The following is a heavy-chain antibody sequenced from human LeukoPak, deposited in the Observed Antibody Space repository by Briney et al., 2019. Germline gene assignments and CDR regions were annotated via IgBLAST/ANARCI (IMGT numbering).Heavy chain of an antibody. Sequence: GGSLRLSCATSGFTSSNYWMTWVRQAPGKGLEWVANINRDGSDKYYMASVQGRFTISRDNAKNSLSLQMNSLRAEDTAVYFCARAIEGAYDLWGQGTLVTVSS. V-gene: IGHV3-7*04. CDR2: INRDGSDK. CDR1: GFTSSNYW. D-gene: IGHD5-12*01. J-gene: IGHJ4*02. CDR3: ARAIEGAYDL.